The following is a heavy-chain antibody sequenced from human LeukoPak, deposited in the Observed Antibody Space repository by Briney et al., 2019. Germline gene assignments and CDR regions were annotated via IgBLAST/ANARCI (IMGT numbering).Heavy chain of an antibody. CDR2: TYYRSKWYN. J-gene: IGHJ5*02. CDR1: GDSVSSNSAA. CDR3: ASGHCNSDSCHNWLAP. V-gene: IGHV6-1*01. D-gene: IGHD2/OR15-2a*01. Sequence: SQTLSLTCAISGDSVSSNSAAWTWIRQSPSRGLEWLGRTYYRSKWYNDYAVSVRSRIIINPETSKNQFSLPLNSVTPEYTAVYYCASGHCNSDSCHNWLAPWGQGTLVTVSS.